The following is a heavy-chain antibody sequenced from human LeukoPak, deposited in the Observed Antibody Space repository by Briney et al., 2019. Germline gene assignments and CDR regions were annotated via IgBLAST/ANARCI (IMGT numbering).Heavy chain of an antibody. CDR1: GFTFSSYG. J-gene: IGHJ4*02. CDR3: ARAASEWELLGDY. D-gene: IGHD1-26*01. V-gene: IGHV3-30*03. Sequence: GGSLRLSCAASGFTFSSYGMHWVRQAPGKGLEWVAVISYDGSTKYYADSVKGRFTISRDSSKSTLYLQMNSLRADDTTMYYCARAASEWELLGDYWGQGTLVTVSS. CDR2: ISYDGSTK.